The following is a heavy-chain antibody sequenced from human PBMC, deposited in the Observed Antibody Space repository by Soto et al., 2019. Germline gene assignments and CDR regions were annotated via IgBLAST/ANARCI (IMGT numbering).Heavy chain of an antibody. CDR3: VGALTYEGPYYDYGMDV. D-gene: IGHD3-16*01. Sequence: PGGSLRLSCEASGFMFSTYLMSWVRQAPGQGLEWVANIKQGGNEKFYVDSVKGRFTISRDNAKKSLFLQMNSLRPEDTAVYDCVGALTYEGPYYDYGMDVWGQGTTVTVSS. CDR1: GFMFSTYL. V-gene: IGHV3-7*01. CDR2: IKQGGNEK. J-gene: IGHJ6*02.